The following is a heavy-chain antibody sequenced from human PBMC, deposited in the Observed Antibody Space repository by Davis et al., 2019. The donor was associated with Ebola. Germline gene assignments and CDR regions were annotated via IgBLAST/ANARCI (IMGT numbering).Heavy chain of an antibody. CDR3: ARDLGHIVVVTANGGDDAFDI. J-gene: IGHJ3*02. Sequence: GESLKISCAASGFTFSNYAMTWVRQTPGKGLEWVSAISDSGGNTFYADSVKGRFTISRDNSKSTLYLQMSSLRAEDTAVYYCARDLGHIVVVTANGGDDAFDIWGQGTMVTVSP. D-gene: IGHD2-21*02. CDR2: ISDSGGNT. V-gene: IGHV3-23*01. CDR1: GFTFSNYA.